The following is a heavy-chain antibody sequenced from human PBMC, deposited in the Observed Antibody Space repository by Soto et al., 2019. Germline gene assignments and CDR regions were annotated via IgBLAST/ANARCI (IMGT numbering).Heavy chain of an antibody. CDR2: IRSKAYGGTT. Sequence: GALRLSCTASGFTFGDYAMSWVRQAPGKGLEWVGFIRSKAYGGTTEYAASVKGRFTISRDDSKSIAYLQMNSLKTEDTAVYYCTRDAPVWSGPYYYYGMDVWGQGTTVTVSS. V-gene: IGHV3-49*04. CDR3: TRDAPVWSGPYYYYGMDV. CDR1: GFTFGDYA. J-gene: IGHJ6*02. D-gene: IGHD3-3*01.